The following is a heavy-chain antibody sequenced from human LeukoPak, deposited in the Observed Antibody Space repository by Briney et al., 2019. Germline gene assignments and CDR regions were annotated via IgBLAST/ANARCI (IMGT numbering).Heavy chain of an antibody. Sequence: SETLSLTCTVSGDSIISHYWSWIRQPPGKGLEWIGYMYYSGYTKYNPSLKSRVSMSVDVSQNHFSLKLTSVTAADTAVYYCAKARFMAEDAFDVWGQGSMVTVSS. V-gene: IGHV4-59*11. CDR2: MYYSGYT. D-gene: IGHD1-14*01. CDR1: GDSIISHY. J-gene: IGHJ3*01. CDR3: AKARFMAEDAFDV.